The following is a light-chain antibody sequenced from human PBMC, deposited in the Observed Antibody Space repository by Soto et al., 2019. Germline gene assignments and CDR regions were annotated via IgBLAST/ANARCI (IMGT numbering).Light chain of an antibody. V-gene: IGKV3-20*01. CDR2: GAS. Sequence: EIVLTQSPATLSLSPGERATLSCRASQSVSSSYLAWYQQKPGQAPRLLIYGASSRATGIPDRFSGSGSGTDFTVTISRLEPEDFAVYYCQQYRSSQGREYTFGQGTKLEIK. CDR3: QQYRSSQGREYT. J-gene: IGKJ2*01. CDR1: QSVSSSY.